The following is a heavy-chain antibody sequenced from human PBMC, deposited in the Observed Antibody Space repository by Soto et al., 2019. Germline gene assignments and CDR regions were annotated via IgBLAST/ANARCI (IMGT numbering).Heavy chain of an antibody. CDR3: AKDNDLDRDGPFDY. J-gene: IGHJ4*02. CDR1: GFSFDDYG. D-gene: IGHD2-2*03. V-gene: IGHV3-9*01. CDR2: ISWNSGDI. Sequence: EVQLVESGGGSVQPGRSLRLSCAASGFSFDDYGMHCVRQVPGKGLEWVSGISWNSGDIYYADSVKGRFTISRDNAKRSLYLQMNSLRTEDTALSDCAKDNDLDRDGPFDYWGQGILVTVSS.